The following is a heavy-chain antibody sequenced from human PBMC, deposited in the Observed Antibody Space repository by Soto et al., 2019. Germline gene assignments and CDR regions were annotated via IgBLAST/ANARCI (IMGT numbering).Heavy chain of an antibody. CDR2: IHWDDEK. J-gene: IGHJ4*02. CDR3: AYRPFVLGSCWGFEF. D-gene: IGHD3-16*01. CDR1: GFSLNTRGVG. V-gene: IGHV2-5*02. Sequence: QITLKESGPTLVIPTQTLTLTCTFSGFSLNTRGVGVGWIRQPPGKALEWVALIHWDDEKRYSPSLRNTLTIPKDTSKDQVVLIMPNRHPVDTATYHFAYRPFVLGSCWGFEFWGQGILVTVSS.